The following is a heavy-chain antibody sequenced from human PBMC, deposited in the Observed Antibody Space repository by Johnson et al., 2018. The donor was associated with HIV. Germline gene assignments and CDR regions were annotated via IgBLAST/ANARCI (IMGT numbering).Heavy chain of an antibody. J-gene: IGHJ3*02. V-gene: IGHV3-30*04. CDR2: ISYDGSDK. D-gene: IGHD1-1*01. CDR3: ANPTGSDAFDI. Sequence: LVESGGGVVQPGRSLRLSCAASGFTFSSYGMHWVRQAPAKGLEWVAVISYDGSDKDYADSVKGRFTISRDSSKNTLYLQMNSLRAEDTAVYYCANPTGSDAFDIWGQGTMVTVSS. CDR1: GFTFSSYG.